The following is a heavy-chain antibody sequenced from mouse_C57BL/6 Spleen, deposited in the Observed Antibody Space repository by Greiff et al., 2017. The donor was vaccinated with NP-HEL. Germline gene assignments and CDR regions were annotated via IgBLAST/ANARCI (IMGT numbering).Heavy chain of an antibody. CDR1: GFTFSDYG. D-gene: IGHD1-1*01. V-gene: IGHV5-17*01. CDR3: ASHYYGSSPWFAY. CDR2: ISSGSSTI. J-gene: IGHJ3*01. Sequence: EVQLVESGGGLVKPGGSLKLSCAASGFTFSDYGMHWVRQAPEKGLEWVAYISSGSSTIYYADTVKGRFTISRDNAKNTLFLQMTSLRSEDTAMCYFASHYYGSSPWFAYWGQGTLVTVSA.